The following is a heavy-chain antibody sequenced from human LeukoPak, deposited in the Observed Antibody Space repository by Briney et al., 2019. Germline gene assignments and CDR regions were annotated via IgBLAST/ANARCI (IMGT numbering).Heavy chain of an antibody. Sequence: GGSLRLSCAASGFTFNSYSMNWVRQAPGKGLEWVSAMSGSGNSTFYADSVKGRFTISKDNSKNTLYLQMNSLRAEDTAVYYCAKGTAGSGYDAFHVWGQGTMVTVTS. V-gene: IGHV3-23*01. D-gene: IGHD3-22*01. J-gene: IGHJ3*01. CDR2: MSGSGNST. CDR3: AKGTAGSGYDAFHV. CDR1: GFTFNSYS.